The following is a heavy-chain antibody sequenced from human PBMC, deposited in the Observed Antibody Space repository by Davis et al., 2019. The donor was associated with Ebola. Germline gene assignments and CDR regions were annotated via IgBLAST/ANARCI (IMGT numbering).Heavy chain of an antibody. D-gene: IGHD6-19*01. CDR3: ARGWFKSGMDV. V-gene: IGHV6-1*01. CDR2: TYYSSKWYN. Sequence: HSQTLSLTCDTSGDTVSSIDGAWNWLRQSPLRGLEWLGRTYYSSKWYNDYAAYEKSRITINPDTSTNQFSLQLNSVTPEDTAVYYCARGWFKSGMDVWGQGTTVTVSS. CDR1: GDTVSSIDGA. J-gene: IGHJ6*02.